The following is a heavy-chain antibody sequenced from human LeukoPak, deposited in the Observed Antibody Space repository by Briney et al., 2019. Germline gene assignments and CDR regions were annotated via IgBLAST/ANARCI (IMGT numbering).Heavy chain of an antibody. J-gene: IGHJ4*02. Sequence: PSETLSLTCSISGGSISINNFWWGWIRQSPGKAMEWVGSVYYSGSTYYNPFLTRRLTMSVDTSKNQFSLKLTSLTAADTAVYYCARGTSFGLMNSDNWGQGTLVIVSS. CDR3: ARGTSFGLMNSDN. V-gene: IGHV4-39*07. CDR2: VYYSGST. CDR1: GGSISINNFW. D-gene: IGHD2-8*01.